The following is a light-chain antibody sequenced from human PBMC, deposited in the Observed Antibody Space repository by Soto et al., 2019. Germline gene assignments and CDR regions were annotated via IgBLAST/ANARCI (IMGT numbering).Light chain of an antibody. Sequence: ILMTQSPSSLSAFVGDRFSITCRSSQDIANFLAWYQQRPGKAPKLLVTTAPTFQSGVPSRFSGSGSGADFTLTISGLQPEDSATYYCQQSYSYPHSFGQGTKVDIK. CDR3: QQSYSYPHS. J-gene: IGKJ2*01. V-gene: IGKV1-39*01. CDR2: TAP. CDR1: QDIANF.